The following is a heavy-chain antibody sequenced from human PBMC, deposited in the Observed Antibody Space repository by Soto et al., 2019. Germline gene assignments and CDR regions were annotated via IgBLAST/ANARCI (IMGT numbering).Heavy chain of an antibody. V-gene: IGHV3-30-3*01. J-gene: IGHJ5*02. Sequence: GGSLRLSCAASGFTFSSYAMHWVRQAPGKGLEWVAVISYDGSNKYYADSVKGRFTISRDNSKNTLYLQMNSLRAEDTAVYYCAKVYCSGGSCYSLNWFDPWGQGTLVTVSS. D-gene: IGHD2-15*01. CDR3: AKVYCSGGSCYSLNWFDP. CDR2: ISYDGSNK. CDR1: GFTFSSYA.